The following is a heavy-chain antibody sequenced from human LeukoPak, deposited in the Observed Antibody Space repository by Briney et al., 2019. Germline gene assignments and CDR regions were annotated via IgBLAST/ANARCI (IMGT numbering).Heavy chain of an antibody. CDR1: GFIFNNYW. V-gene: IGHV3-7*01. CDR3: ARERGSGSYHPFDP. Sequence: GGSLRLSCAASGFIFNNYWMSWVRQAPGKGLEWVANIKQDGSEKYYVDSVKGRFTISRDNAKNSLYLQMNSLRAEDTAVYYCARERGSGSYHPFDPWGQGTLVTVSS. CDR2: IKQDGSEK. J-gene: IGHJ5*02. D-gene: IGHD3-10*01.